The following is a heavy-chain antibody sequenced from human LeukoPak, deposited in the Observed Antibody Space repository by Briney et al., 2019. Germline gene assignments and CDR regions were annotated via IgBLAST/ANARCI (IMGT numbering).Heavy chain of an antibody. CDR1: GGSISSSSYY. J-gene: IGHJ5*02. CDR2: IYYSGSI. D-gene: IGHD6-13*01. Sequence: PSETLSLTCTVSGGSISSSSYYWGWIRQPPGKGLEWIGSIYYSGSIYYNPSLKSRVTISVDTSKNQFSLKLSSVTAADTAVYYCASIAAAGTWFDPWGQGTLVTVSS. V-gene: IGHV4-39*01. CDR3: ASIAAAGTWFDP.